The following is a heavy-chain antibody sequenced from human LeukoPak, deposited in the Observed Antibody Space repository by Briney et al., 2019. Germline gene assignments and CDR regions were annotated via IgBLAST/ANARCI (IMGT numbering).Heavy chain of an antibody. D-gene: IGHD6-13*01. CDR2: INRDGTKT. Sequence: GGSLRLSCAASGFTFSTYAMSWVRQAPGKGLEWVANINRDGTKTTYVDSVKGRFTISRDNAKNSLFLHMSSLRAEDTAVYCATAPAAADSSWGQGTLVAVSS. CDR1: GFTFSTYA. J-gene: IGHJ5*02. CDR3: ATAPAAADSS. V-gene: IGHV3-7*01.